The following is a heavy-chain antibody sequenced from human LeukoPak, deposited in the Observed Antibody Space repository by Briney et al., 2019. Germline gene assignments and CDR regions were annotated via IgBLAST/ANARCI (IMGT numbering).Heavy chain of an antibody. J-gene: IGHJ4*02. CDR1: GFTFVSYW. Sequence: GGSLRLSCAASGFTFVSYWMHWVRQAPGKGLVWVSRINGYGSSTDFADSVEGRFTISRDNAKNTLYLQMNSLRAEDTAVYYCARDAPGNTALDYWGQGTLVTVSS. CDR2: INGYGSST. V-gene: IGHV3-74*01. D-gene: IGHD5-18*01. CDR3: ARDAPGNTALDY.